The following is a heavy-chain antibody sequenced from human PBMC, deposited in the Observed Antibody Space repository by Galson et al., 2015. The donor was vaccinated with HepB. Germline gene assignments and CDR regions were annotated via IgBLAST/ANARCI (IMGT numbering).Heavy chain of an antibody. Sequence: SVKVSCKASGYTFTGYYMHWVRQAPGQGLEWMGRINPNSGGTNYALKFQGRVTMTRDTSISTAYMELSRLRSDDTAVYYCARDPITMVQGVITALDPANDYWGQGTLVTVSS. CDR1: GYTFTGYY. CDR3: ARDPITMVQGVITALDPANDY. V-gene: IGHV1-2*06. J-gene: IGHJ4*02. D-gene: IGHD3-10*01. CDR2: INPNSGGT.